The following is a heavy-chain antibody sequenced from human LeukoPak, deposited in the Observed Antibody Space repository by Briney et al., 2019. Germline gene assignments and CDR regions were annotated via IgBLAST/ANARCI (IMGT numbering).Heavy chain of an antibody. CDR1: GGSFSGYY. CDR2: INHSGST. Sequence: SETLSLTCAVYGGSFSGYYWSWLRQPPGQGLEWIGEINHSGSTNYNPSLKSRVTISVDTSKNQFSLKLSSVTAADTAVYYCARGAVLWFGEKPYAFDIWGQGTMVTVSS. CDR3: ARGAVLWFGEKPYAFDI. D-gene: IGHD3-10*01. V-gene: IGHV4-34*01. J-gene: IGHJ3*02.